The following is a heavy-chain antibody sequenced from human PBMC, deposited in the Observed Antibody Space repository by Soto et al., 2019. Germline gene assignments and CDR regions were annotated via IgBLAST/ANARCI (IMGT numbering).Heavy chain of an antibody. J-gene: IGHJ4*02. Sequence: QVQLVQSGAEVKKPGASVKLSCKASGYTFTSYYMHWVRQAPGQGLEWMGMINSGGGSTTYAQKCLGRITVTRETSTSTLYMDLSGLRSEDTAVYYCARGGRVVVVTASFDYWGQGTLITVSS. D-gene: IGHD2-21*02. V-gene: IGHV1-46*03. CDR2: INSGGGST. CDR1: GYTFTSYY. CDR3: ARGGRVVVVTASFDY.